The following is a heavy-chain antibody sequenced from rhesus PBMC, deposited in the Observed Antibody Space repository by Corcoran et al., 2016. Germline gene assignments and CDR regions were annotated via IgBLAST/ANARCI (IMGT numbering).Heavy chain of an antibody. CDR3: ARKGYYYDRGYEPGD. D-gene: IGHD3-28*01. Sequence: QVQLQESGPGEVKPSETLSLTCAVSGGSISDSYRWSWIRQPPGKGLEWIGYIHGSSTSTNYNPSLKSRVTISKDTSKNQCSLKLSSVTAAYRAVYYRARKGYYYDRGYEPGDWGQGVLVTVSS. J-gene: IGHJ4*01. CDR1: GGSISDSYR. CDR2: IHGSSTST. V-gene: IGHV4S10*01.